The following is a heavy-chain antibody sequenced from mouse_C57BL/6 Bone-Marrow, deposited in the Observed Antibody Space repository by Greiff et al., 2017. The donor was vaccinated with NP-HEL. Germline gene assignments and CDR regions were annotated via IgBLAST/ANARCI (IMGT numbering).Heavy chain of an antibody. V-gene: IGHV2-2*01. CDR2: IWSGGST. D-gene: IGHD2-4*01. CDR1: GFSLTSYG. CDR3: ARKGLRRFYAMDY. J-gene: IGHJ4*01. Sequence: VQLKESGPGLVQPSQSLSITCTVPGFSLTSYGVHWVRQSPGKGLEWLGLIWSGGSTDYNAAFISRLSLSKDNSKIQVFFKMNSLQADDTAIYYCARKGLRRFYAMDYWGQGTSVTVSS.